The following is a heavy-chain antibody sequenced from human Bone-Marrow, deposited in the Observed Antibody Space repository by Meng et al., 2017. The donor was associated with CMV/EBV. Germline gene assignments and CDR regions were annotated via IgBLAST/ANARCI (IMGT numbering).Heavy chain of an antibody. V-gene: IGHV1-69*02. Sequence: SVKVSCKASGDTFSSYTISWVRQAPGQGLEWMGRIIPILGIANYAQKFQGRVTITADKSTSTAYMELSSLRSEDTAVYYSARVCAPGSSSSLPSEYFQHWGQGTLVTVSS. CDR2: IIPILGIA. D-gene: IGHD6-6*01. CDR1: GDTFSSYT. J-gene: IGHJ1*01. CDR3: ARVCAPGSSSSLPSEYFQH.